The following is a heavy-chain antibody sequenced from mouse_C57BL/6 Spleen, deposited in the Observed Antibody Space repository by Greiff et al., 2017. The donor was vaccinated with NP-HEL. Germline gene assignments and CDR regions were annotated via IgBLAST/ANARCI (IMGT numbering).Heavy chain of an antibody. Sequence: VQLQQSGAELVRPGASVKLSCTASGFNIKDYYMHWVKQTPEQGLEWIGRIDPEDGDTEYASKFQGKGTMTADKSSNPPYLHLSSLTCEDTAVYYCTAAGVGAMDYWGQGTSVTVSS. CDR1: GFNIKDYY. J-gene: IGHJ4*01. V-gene: IGHV14-1*01. CDR2: IDPEDGDT. CDR3: TAAGVGAMDY.